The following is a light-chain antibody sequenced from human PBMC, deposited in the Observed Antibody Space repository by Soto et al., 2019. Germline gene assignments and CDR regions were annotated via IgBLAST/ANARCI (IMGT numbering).Light chain of an antibody. CDR2: GAS. V-gene: IGKV3-20*01. CDR3: QQYGSSPPWT. CDR1: QSVSSSY. J-gene: IGKJ1*01. Sequence: EIVMTQSQASLSVTPGERATLSCRASQSVSSSYLAWYQQKPGQAPRLLIYGASSRATGIPDRFSGSGSGTDFTLTISRLEPEDFAVYYCQQYGSSPPWTFGQGTKVDIK.